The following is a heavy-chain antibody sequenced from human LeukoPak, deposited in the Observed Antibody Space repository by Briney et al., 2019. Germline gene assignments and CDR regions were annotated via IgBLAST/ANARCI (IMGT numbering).Heavy chain of an antibody. D-gene: IGHD3-22*01. Sequence: GGSLRLSCAASGFTVSSNYMSWVRQAPGKGLEWVSVIYSGGSTYYADSVKGRFTISRDNSKNTLYLQMNSLRAEDTAVYYCARSRPDLMIVVEGDAFDIWGQGTMVTVSS. J-gene: IGHJ3*02. CDR3: ARSRPDLMIVVEGDAFDI. V-gene: IGHV3-53*01. CDR2: IYSGGST. CDR1: GFTVSSNY.